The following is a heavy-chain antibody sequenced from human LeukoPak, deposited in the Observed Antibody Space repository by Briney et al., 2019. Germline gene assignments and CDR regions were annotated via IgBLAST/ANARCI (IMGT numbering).Heavy chain of an antibody. CDR1: GFTFSNYW. Sequence: GGSLRLSCAASGFTFSNYWMGWVRQAPGKGLEWVANIKQDGSEIYYVDSVKGRFTISRDTAKDSLYLQMNGLRVEDTAVYYCARDPYYDFWSDYGTEAFDIWGQGTMVTVSS. D-gene: IGHD3-3*01. CDR2: IKQDGSEI. CDR3: ARDPYYDFWSDYGTEAFDI. V-gene: IGHV3-7*01. J-gene: IGHJ3*02.